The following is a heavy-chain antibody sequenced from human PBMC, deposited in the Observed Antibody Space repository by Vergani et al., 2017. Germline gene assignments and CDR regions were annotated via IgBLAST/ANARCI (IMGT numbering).Heavy chain of an antibody. D-gene: IGHD3-22*01. Sequence: QVQLVQSGAEVKKPGASVKVSCKASGYTFTSYYMHWVRQAPGQGLEWMGIINPSGGSTSYAQKFQGRVTMTRDTSTSTVYMELSSLRSEDTAVYYCARATGTYYYDSSGPDDAFDIWGQGTMVTVSS. CDR1: GYTFTSYY. CDR2: INPSGGST. V-gene: IGHV1-46*01. CDR3: ARATGTYYYDSSGPDDAFDI. J-gene: IGHJ3*02.